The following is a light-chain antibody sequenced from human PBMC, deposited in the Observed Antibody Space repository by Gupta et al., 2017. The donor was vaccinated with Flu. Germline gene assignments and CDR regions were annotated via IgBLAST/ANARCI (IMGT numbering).Light chain of an antibody. CDR2: AAS. Sequence: PSSLSASVGDRVTITCRARQRVSNFLYWYQQKPGKAPKLLIYAASTGKGGVPSRFSGSGCGTDFTLTINSRQPEDFAIYYCQHGDSTPFSFGRGTXVEIK. CDR1: QRVSNF. V-gene: IGKV1-39*01. J-gene: IGKJ4*02. CDR3: QHGDSTPFS.